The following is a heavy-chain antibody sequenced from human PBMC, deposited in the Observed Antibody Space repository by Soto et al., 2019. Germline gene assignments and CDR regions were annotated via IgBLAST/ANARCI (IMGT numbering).Heavy chain of an antibody. Sequence: VGSLRLSCICSGFTFRTYTMNWVRQAPGKGLEWVSGIRGFSPYTFYAESVKGRFTISRDNAKNSLYLQMDSLRAEDTAVYYCARDRGYDAHDYYYNAMDVWGQGTTVTVSS. V-gene: IGHV3-21*01. J-gene: IGHJ6*02. CDR3: ARDRGYDAHDYYYNAMDV. D-gene: IGHD3-10*01. CDR2: IRGFSPYT. CDR1: GFTFRTYT.